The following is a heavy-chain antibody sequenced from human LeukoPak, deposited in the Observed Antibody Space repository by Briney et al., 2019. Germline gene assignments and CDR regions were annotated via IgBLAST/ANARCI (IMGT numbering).Heavy chain of an antibody. V-gene: IGHV1-2*02. D-gene: IGHD6-13*01. J-gene: IGHJ6*03. Sequence: ASVKVSCKASGYTFTGYYMYWVRQAPGQGLEWMGWINPNTGGTNYAQKFQGRVTMTRDTSISTAYMELSRLRSDDTAVYYCARAAKAAAGTNYYYYMDVWGKGTTVTVSS. CDR1: GYTFTGYY. CDR2: INPNTGGT. CDR3: ARAAKAAAGTNYYYYMDV.